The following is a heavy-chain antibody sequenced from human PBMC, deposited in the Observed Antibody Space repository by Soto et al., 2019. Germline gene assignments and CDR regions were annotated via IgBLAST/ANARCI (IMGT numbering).Heavy chain of an antibody. J-gene: IGHJ5*02. Sequence: QVQLVQSGAEVKKPGASVKVSCKASGYTFTSYGISWVRQAPGQGLEWMGWISAYNGNTNYAQKLQGRVTMTTDTSTSTAYMELRSLRSDDTAVYYCARDPLAREVRGAYKFDWFDPWGQGTLVTVSS. D-gene: IGHD3-10*01. V-gene: IGHV1-18*01. CDR3: ARDPLAREVRGAYKFDWFDP. CDR1: GYTFTSYG. CDR2: ISAYNGNT.